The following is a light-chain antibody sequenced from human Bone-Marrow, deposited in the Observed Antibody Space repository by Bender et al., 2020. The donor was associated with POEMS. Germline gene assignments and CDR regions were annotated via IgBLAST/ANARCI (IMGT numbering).Light chain of an antibody. J-gene: IGLJ3*02. CDR1: SGHTDYA. Sequence: QLVLTQSPSASASLGASVKLTCTLSSGHTDYAIAWHQHQPEVGPRYLMKVNSDGSHSKGDGIPDRFSASSSGPDRYLTISSLQSEDEADYYCQTWGTGIVVFGGGTKLTVL. CDR3: QTWGTGIVV. V-gene: IGLV4-69*01. CDR2: VNSDGSH.